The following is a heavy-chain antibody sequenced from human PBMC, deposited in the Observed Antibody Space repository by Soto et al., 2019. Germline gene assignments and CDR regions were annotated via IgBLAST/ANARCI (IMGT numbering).Heavy chain of an antibody. D-gene: IGHD2-8*01. J-gene: IGHJ6*04. V-gene: IGHV3-30-3*01. CDR1: GFTFSSYA. Sequence: QVQLVESGGGVVQPGRSLRLSCAASGFTFSSYAMHWVRQAPGKGLELVAVISYDGSNKYYADSVKGRFTISRDNSKNTLYLQMNSLRAEYTAVYYCVRDGGDCTNGVCYPPVAGNYYDMDGWGKGTTLTVSS. CDR2: ISYDGSNK. CDR3: VRDGGDCTNGVCYPPVAGNYYDMDG.